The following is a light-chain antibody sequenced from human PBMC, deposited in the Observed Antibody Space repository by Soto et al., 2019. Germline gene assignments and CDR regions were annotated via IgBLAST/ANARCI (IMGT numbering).Light chain of an antibody. CDR1: QSVSSSY. CDR2: GAS. V-gene: IGKV3-20*01. CDR3: HQYDSSPLT. Sequence: EIVLTQSPGTLSLSPGERATLSCRASQSVSSSYFAWYQQKPGQAPRLLIYGASSMATGIPARCSGSGARKYVTRTISRREHEDFAVYYCHQYDSSPLTFGGGTKVEIK. J-gene: IGKJ4*01.